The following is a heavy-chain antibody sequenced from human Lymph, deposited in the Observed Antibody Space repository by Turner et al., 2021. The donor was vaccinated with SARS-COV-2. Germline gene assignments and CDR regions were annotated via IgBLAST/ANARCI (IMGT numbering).Heavy chain of an antibody. CDR1: GGSISSSSHY. J-gene: IGHJ4*02. Sequence: QLQLHESGPGLVKPSETLSLTCPVSGGSISSSSHYWGWIRQPPGRGLEWIGHIYYSGSNYYNPSLKSRVTISVDTSKNQFSLKLSSVTAADTAVYYCARLVRRAEYYFDYWGQGTLVTVSS. CDR2: IYYSGSN. D-gene: IGHD3-10*01. V-gene: IGHV4-39*01. CDR3: ARLVRRAEYYFDY.